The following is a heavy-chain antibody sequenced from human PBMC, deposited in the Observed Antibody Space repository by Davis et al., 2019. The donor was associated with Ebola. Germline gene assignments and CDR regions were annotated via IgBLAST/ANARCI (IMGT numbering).Heavy chain of an antibody. D-gene: IGHD2-15*01. CDR2: INPSGGST. J-gene: IGHJ4*02. CDR1: GGTFSSYA. Sequence: ASVKVSCKASGGTFSSYAISWVRQAPGQGLEWMGIINPSGGSTSYAQKFQGRVTMTRDTSTSTVYMELSSLRSEDTAVYYCASEGGPLGYWGQGTLVTVSS. CDR3: ASEGGPLGY. V-gene: IGHV1-46*01.